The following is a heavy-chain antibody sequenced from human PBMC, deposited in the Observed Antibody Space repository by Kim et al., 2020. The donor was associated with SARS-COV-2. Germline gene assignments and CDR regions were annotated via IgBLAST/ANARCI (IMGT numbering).Heavy chain of an antibody. J-gene: IGHJ6*02. V-gene: IGHV3-23*01. Sequence: GGSLRLSCAASGFTFSSYAMSWVRQAPGKGLEWVSAISGSGGSTYYADSVKGRFTISRDNSKNTLYLQMNSLRAEDTAVYYCAKVAYDILTGYLGYGMDVWGQGTTVTVSS. CDR1: GFTFSSYA. D-gene: IGHD3-9*01. CDR2: ISGSGGST. CDR3: AKVAYDILTGYLGYGMDV.